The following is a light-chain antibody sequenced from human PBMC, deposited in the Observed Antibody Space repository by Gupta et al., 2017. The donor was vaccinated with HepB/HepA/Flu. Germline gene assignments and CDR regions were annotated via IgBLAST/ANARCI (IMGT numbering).Light chain of an antibody. J-gene: IGLJ2*01. Sequence: QAVVPQEPSLTVSPGGTVTLTCGSSTGAVTSGHYPYWFQQKPGQAPRTLIYDTSNKHSWTPARFSGSLRGGKAALTLSGAQPEDEAEYYCLRAYSGGHVVFGGGTKLTVL. CDR3: LRAYSGGHVV. CDR1: TGAVTSGHY. CDR2: DTS. V-gene: IGLV7-46*01.